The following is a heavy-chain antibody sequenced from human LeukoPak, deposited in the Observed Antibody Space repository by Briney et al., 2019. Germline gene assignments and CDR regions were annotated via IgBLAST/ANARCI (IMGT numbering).Heavy chain of an antibody. Sequence: PGRSLRLSCAASGFNFDDYAMHWVRQPPGKGLEWVSGIGWNSGSVGYAESVKGRFTISRDNAKNFLYLQMNTLRPEDTAFYYCAKEEHNSGWSPLRGWGQGTLVTVSS. CDR3: AKEEHNSGWSPLRG. D-gene: IGHD6-19*01. CDR1: GFNFDDYA. CDR2: IGWNSGSV. V-gene: IGHV3-9*01. J-gene: IGHJ4*02.